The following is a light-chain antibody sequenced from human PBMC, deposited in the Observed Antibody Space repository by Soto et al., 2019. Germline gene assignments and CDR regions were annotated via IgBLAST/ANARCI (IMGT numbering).Light chain of an antibody. CDR2: AAS. J-gene: IGKJ4*01. Sequence: AIRMTQSPSSFSASTGDRVTITCRANQGISSYLAWYQQKPRKAPKLLIYAASTLQSGVPSRFSGSGSGTDFTLTIICLQSEDFPTYYCQQYYSYPRTFGGGTKLDIK. CDR3: QQYYSYPRT. CDR1: QGISSY. V-gene: IGKV1-8*01.